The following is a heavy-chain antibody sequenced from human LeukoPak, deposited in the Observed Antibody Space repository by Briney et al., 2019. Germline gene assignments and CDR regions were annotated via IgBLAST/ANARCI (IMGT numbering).Heavy chain of an antibody. J-gene: IGHJ2*01. D-gene: IGHD3-9*01. V-gene: IGHV3-23*01. CDR1: GVTLSNYG. CDR3: AKLTDF. CDR2: ISGSGGST. Sequence: GGSLRLSCAVSGVTLSNYGMSWVRQAPGKGLEWVAGISGSGGSTNYADSVKGRFTISRDSSKNTVYLQMNSLRAEDTAVYFCAKLTDFWGRGTLVTVSS.